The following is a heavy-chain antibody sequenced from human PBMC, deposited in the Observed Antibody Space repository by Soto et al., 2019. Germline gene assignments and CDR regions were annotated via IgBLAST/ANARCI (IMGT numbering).Heavy chain of an antibody. CDR2: IYDSGST. J-gene: IGHJ5*02. Sequence: PSETLSLTCIVSGGSIRSGSYYWGWILQPPGKGLEWIGSIYDSGSTYYNLSLKSRVTIEVDTSKSQFSLKLTSVTAADTAVYYCARLGPWVPYYYDSSPYTFENWFDPWGQGTLVTVSS. CDR3: ARLGPWVPYYYDSSPYTFENWFDP. CDR1: GGSIRSGSYY. D-gene: IGHD3-22*01. V-gene: IGHV4-39*01.